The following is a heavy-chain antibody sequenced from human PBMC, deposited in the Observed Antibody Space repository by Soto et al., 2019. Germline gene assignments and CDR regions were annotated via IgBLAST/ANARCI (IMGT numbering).Heavy chain of an antibody. CDR2: IIPIFGTA. Sequence: QVQLVQSGAEVKKPGSSVKVSCKASGGTFSSYAISWVRQAPGQGLEWMGGIIPIFGTANYAQKFQGRVTITADESTSKAYMERRSLRSKDTSVYYCESNYYDSIPPHYYLYGMDVWGQGTTVTVSS. CDR3: ESNYYDSIPPHYYLYGMDV. CDR1: GGTFSSYA. D-gene: IGHD3-22*01. V-gene: IGHV1-69*01. J-gene: IGHJ6*02.